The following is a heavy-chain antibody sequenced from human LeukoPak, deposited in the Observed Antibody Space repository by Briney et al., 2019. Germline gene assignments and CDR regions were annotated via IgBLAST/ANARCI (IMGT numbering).Heavy chain of an antibody. Sequence: SGGSLRLSCAASGFTFRSFSMSWVRQAPGKGLEWVSAIDSSTTRIYYANSVRGRFTISRDNAKNSLDLQMNSLRAEDTAVYYCVRGGTYCDSTCKGADYWGQGTLVAVSS. D-gene: IGHD2/OR15-2a*01. CDR2: IDSSTTRI. CDR3: VRGGTYCDSTCKGADY. V-gene: IGHV3-21*01. J-gene: IGHJ4*02. CDR1: GFTFRSFS.